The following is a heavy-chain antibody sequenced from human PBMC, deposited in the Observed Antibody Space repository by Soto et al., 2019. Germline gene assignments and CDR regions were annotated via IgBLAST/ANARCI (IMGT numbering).Heavy chain of an antibody. V-gene: IGHV3-53*02. J-gene: IGHJ4*02. CDR1: GFTVSNNY. CDR3: ATYSSLDY. CDR2: IYSGGST. D-gene: IGHD6-13*01. Sequence: EVQLVETGGGLIQPGGSLRLSCAASGFTVSNNYMSWVRQAPGKGLEWVSLIYSGGSTYYADSVKGRFSISRDNSKNTLYLQMNSLRAEDTAVYYCATYSSLDYWGEGTLVTVSS.